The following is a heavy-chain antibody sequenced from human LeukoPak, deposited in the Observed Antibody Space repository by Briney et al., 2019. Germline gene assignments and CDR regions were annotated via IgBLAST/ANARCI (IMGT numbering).Heavy chain of an antibody. CDR1: GGSISSSSYY. CDR3: AREKGWRWLQGTFDY. Sequence: SETLSLTCTVSGGSISSSSYYWGWIRQPPGKGLEWIGSIYYSGSTYYNPSLKSRVTISVDTSKNQFSLKLSSVTAADTAVYYCAREKGWRWLQGTFDYWGQGTPVTVSS. V-gene: IGHV4-39*07. J-gene: IGHJ4*02. CDR2: IYYSGST. D-gene: IGHD5-24*01.